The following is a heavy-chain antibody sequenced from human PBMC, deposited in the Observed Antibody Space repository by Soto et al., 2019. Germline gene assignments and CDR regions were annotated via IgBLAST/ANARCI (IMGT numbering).Heavy chain of an antibody. D-gene: IGHD2-2*01. Sequence: SETLSLTCTVSGGSMRSYYWIWIRQPPGKGLEWIGYIYYSGSTNYNPSLKSRVTISVDTSKNQFSLKLSSVTAADTAVYYCARWVSRPRAYYFDYWGQGTLVTVSS. V-gene: IGHV4-59*01. CDR3: ARWVSRPRAYYFDY. J-gene: IGHJ4*02. CDR2: IYYSGST. CDR1: GGSMRSYY.